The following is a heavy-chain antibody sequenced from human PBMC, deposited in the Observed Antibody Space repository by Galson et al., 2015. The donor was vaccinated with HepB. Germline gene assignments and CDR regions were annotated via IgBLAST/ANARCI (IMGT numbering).Heavy chain of an antibody. D-gene: IGHD3-22*01. CDR2: IIPIFGTA. J-gene: IGHJ4*02. V-gene: IGHV1-69*06. CDR3: ARERPTSSGYYSRRPRYFDY. CDR1: GYTFTSYA. Sequence: SVKVSCKASGYTFTSYAISWVRQAPGQGLEWMGGIIPIFGTANYAQKFQGRVTITADKSTSTAYMELSSLRSEDTAVYYCARERPTSSGYYSRRPRYFDYWGQGTLVTVSS.